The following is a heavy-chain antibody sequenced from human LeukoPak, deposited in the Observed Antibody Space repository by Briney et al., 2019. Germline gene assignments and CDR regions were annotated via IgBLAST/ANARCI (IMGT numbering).Heavy chain of an antibody. Sequence: GGSLRLSCAASGFTFSSYSMNWVRQAPGKGLEWVSSISSSSSYIYYADSVKGRFTISRDNAKNSLYLQMNSLRAEDTAVYYCARGAIVVVPAAIYAFDIWGQGTMVTVSS. CDR1: GFTFSSYS. CDR3: ARGAIVVVPAAIYAFDI. V-gene: IGHV3-21*01. J-gene: IGHJ3*02. D-gene: IGHD2-2*01. CDR2: ISSSSSYI.